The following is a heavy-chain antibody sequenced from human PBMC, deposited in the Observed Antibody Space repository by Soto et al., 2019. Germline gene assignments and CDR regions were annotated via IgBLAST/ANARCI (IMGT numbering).Heavy chain of an antibody. D-gene: IGHD1-26*01. CDR1: GFTFSTYA. J-gene: IGHJ4*02. CDR2: ISGSGDNT. Sequence: GGSLILSCEGSGFTFSTYAMSWVRQAPGKGLEWVSAISGSGDNTYYADSVKGRFTISRDNSKSTLYLQMSTLRAEDTALYYCELSKTGSNFDYWGQGYLVTVSS. V-gene: IGHV3-23*01. CDR3: ELSKTGSNFDY.